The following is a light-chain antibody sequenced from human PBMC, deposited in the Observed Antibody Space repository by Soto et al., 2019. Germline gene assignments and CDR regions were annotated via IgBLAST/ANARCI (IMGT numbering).Light chain of an antibody. J-gene: IGLJ2*01. CDR3: SSYAGTNNVI. Sequence: QSALTQPPSASGSPGQSVTIACAGSISDVGGYNHVSWYQQHPGQAPKHLISEVTKRPSGVPARFSGSKSGNTASLTVSGLQGDDEADYYCSSYAGTNNVIFGGGTKLTVL. CDR2: EVT. V-gene: IGLV2-8*01. CDR1: ISDVGGYNH.